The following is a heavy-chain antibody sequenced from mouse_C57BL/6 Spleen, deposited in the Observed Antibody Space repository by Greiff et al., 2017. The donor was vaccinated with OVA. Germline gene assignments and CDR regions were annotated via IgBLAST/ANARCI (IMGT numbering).Heavy chain of an antibody. J-gene: IGHJ4*01. CDR2: IDPSDSYT. CDR3: ARERLRRNAMDY. D-gene: IGHD2-4*01. CDR1: GYTFTSYW. Sequence: QVQLKQPGAELVMPGASVKLSCKASGYTFTSYWMHWVKQRPGQGLEWIGEIDPSDSYTNYNQKFKGKSTLTVDKSSSTAYMQLSSLTSEDSAVYYCARERLRRNAMDYWGQGTSVTVSS. V-gene: IGHV1-69*01.